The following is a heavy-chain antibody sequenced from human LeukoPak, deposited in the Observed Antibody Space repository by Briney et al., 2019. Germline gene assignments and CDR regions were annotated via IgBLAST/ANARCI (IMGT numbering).Heavy chain of an antibody. CDR3: ARDDIAVAGYEY. CDR1: GYTFTSYY. Sequence: ASVKVSCKASGYTFTSYYMHWVRPAPGPGLEWMGIINPSGGSTSYAQKFQGRVTITRDTSTSTVYMELSSLRSEDTAGDYWARDDIAVAGYEYWGQGTLVTVSS. D-gene: IGHD6-19*01. CDR2: INPSGGST. V-gene: IGHV1-46*01. J-gene: IGHJ4*02.